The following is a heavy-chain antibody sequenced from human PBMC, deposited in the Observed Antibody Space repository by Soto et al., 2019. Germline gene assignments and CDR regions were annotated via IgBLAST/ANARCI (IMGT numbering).Heavy chain of an antibody. Sequence: EVQLVESGGGLVQPGGSLKLSCAASGFTFIVSAMHWVRQASGKGLEWVARIRSKANSYATAYAASVKGRFTISRDDSKNTAYLQMNSLKTEDTAVYYCTTVLAVAGNGAEYWGQGALVNVSS. J-gene: IGHJ4*02. D-gene: IGHD6-19*01. CDR1: GFTFIVSA. V-gene: IGHV3-73*02. CDR2: IRSKANSYAT. CDR3: TTVLAVAGNGAEY.